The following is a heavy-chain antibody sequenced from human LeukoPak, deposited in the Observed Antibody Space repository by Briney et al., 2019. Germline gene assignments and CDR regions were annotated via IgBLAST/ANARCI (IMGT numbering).Heavy chain of an antibody. CDR3: ARDRLGGSGSYYYY. CDR1: CGSVSSGSYY. J-gene: IGHJ4*02. Sequence: PSETLSLTCTVSCGSVSSGSYYWSWIRQPPGKGLEWIGYIYYSGSTNYNPSLKSRVTISVDTSKNQFSLKLSSVTAADTAVYYCARDRLGGSGSYYYYWGQGTLVTVSS. CDR2: IYYSGST. D-gene: IGHD3-10*01. V-gene: IGHV4-61*01.